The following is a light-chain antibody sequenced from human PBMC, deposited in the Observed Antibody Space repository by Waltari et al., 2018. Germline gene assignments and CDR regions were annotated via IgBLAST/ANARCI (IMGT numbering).Light chain of an antibody. CDR1: SSNIGSYYH. J-gene: IGLJ1*01. V-gene: IGLV1-40*01. Sequence: QSVLTQPPSVSGAPGQRATISCTGSSSNIGSYYHVHWYPHLPGTAPKVLIYANNNRPSGVPDRCSGSKSGASASLAITGLQAEDEADYYCQSFDSSLDGYVFGTGTKVTVL. CDR3: QSFDSSLDGYV. CDR2: ANN.